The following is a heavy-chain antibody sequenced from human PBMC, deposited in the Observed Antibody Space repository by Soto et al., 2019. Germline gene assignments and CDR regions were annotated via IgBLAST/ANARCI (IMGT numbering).Heavy chain of an antibody. CDR3: ARRYGDCFDF. V-gene: IGHV4-59*08. CDR2: IYYSGNT. Sequence: QVQLQESGPGLVKPSETLALTCTVSGGSLSSYYWSWIRQPPGKGLEWIGYIYYSGNTNYTPYLKSRVTSSGDTSKNQFSLKLSSVTAADTAVYYCARRYGDCFDFWGQGTLVTVSS. J-gene: IGHJ4*02. D-gene: IGHD4-17*01. CDR1: GGSLSSYY.